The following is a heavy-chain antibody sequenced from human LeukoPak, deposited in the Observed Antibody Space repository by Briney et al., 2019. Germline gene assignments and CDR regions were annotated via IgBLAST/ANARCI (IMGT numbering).Heavy chain of an antibody. V-gene: IGHV6-1*01. Sequence: SQILSLTCAISGDTVSNRNAAWNWIRQSPTRGLEWLGRTYYRSKWYNDYAVFMKGRIDINPDTSKNQFSLRLNPVTPEDTAVYFCVREGVGATMANWGQGTLVTVSS. D-gene: IGHD1-26*01. CDR3: VREGVGATMAN. J-gene: IGHJ4*02. CDR1: GDTVSNRNAA. CDR2: TYYRSKWYN.